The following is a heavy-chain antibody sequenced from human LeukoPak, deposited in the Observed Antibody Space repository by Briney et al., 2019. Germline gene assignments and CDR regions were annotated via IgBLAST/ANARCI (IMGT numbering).Heavy chain of an antibody. V-gene: IGHV4-59*05. CDR3: ARHEGDYRFVYWFDP. CDR1: GGSISSYY. J-gene: IGHJ5*02. CDR2: IYYSGST. D-gene: IGHD4-17*01. Sequence: SETLSLTCTVSGGSISSYYWSWIRQPAGKGLEWIGSIYYSGSTYYNPSLKSRVTISVDTSKNQFSLKLSSVTAADTAVYYCARHEGDYRFVYWFDPWGQGTLVTVSS.